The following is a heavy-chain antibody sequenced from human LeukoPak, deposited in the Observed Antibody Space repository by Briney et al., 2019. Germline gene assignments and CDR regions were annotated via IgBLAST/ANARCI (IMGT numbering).Heavy chain of an antibody. D-gene: IGHD3-22*01. CDR3: AKEKGTYYYDSSGYHRWYFDL. CDR1: GFTFSSYG. J-gene: IGHJ2*01. V-gene: IGHV3-30*18. CDR2: ISYDGSNK. Sequence: GGSLRLSCAASGFTFSSYGMHWVRQAPGKGLEWVAVISYDGSNKYYADSVKGRFTISRDNSKNTLYLQMNSLRAEDTAVYYCAKEKGTYYYDSSGYHRWYFDLWGRGTLVTVSS.